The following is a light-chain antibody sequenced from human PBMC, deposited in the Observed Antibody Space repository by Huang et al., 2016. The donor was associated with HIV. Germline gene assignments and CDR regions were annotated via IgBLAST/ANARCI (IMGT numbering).Light chain of an antibody. Sequence: DIQMTQSPSSLSASVGDRVTITCRASQNIGRDLNWYQQKAGKAPKLLIYAASSLQRGVPSRFSGIGFGTDFTLNISSLQPEDFATYYCQQSYSITRYTFGQGTKVEIK. CDR3: QQSYSITRYT. J-gene: IGKJ2*01. CDR1: QNIGRD. CDR2: AAS. V-gene: IGKV1-39*01.